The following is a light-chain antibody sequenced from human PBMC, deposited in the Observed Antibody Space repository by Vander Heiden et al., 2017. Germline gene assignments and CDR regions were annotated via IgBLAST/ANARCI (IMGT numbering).Light chain of an antibody. CDR1: TSNIGSNN. CDR2: TNN. J-gene: IGLJ2*01. Sequence: QSLLTQPPSASWPPPQRLPISCSGSTSNIGSNNVNWYQQLPGAAPKLLIYTNNQRPSGVPDRFSGSKSGSSASLAISGLQADDESDFYCASWDDTVRAVVFGGGTKVTVL. V-gene: IGLV1-44*01. CDR3: ASWDDTVRAVV.